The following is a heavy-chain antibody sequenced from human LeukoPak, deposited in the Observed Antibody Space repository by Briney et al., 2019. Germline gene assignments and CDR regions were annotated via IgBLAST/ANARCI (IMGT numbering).Heavy chain of an antibody. J-gene: IGHJ5*02. CDR3: ARDYDSSGYYYVPNYNWFDP. CDR2: IYYIGST. Sequence: PSETLSLTCTVSGGSISSSSYYWGWIRQPPGKGLEWIGSIYYIGSTYYNPSLKSRVTISVDTSKNQFSLKLSSVTAADTAVYYCARDYDSSGYYYVPNYNWFDPWGQGTLVTVSS. D-gene: IGHD3-22*01. V-gene: IGHV4-39*07. CDR1: GGSISSSSYY.